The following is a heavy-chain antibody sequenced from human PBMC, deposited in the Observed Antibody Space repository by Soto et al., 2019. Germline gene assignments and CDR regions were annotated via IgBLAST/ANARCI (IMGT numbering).Heavy chain of an antibody. Sequence: GGSLRLSCTASGFTFSNYGMHWVRQAPGKGLKWVAVISYDGSNKYYADSVKGRFTISRDNSKNTLYLQMNSLRAEDTAVYYCARGRDYLGGDFDYWGQGTLVTVSP. J-gene: IGHJ4*02. CDR2: ISYDGSNK. CDR1: GFTFSNYG. D-gene: IGHD3-16*01. V-gene: IGHV3-30-3*01. CDR3: ARGRDYLGGDFDY.